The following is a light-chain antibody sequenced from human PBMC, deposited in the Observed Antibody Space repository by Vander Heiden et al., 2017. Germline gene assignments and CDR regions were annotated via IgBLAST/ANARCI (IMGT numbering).Light chain of an antibody. CDR3: QVWDSSSDHPNYV. CDR1: NIGSKR. J-gene: IGLJ1*01. Sequence: SYVLTQPPSVSVAPGQTARITCGGKNIGSKRGHWYQQKPGRAPVLVVYDDSDRPSGIPGRFSGSNSGNTATLTISRVEAGDEADYYCQVWDSSSDHPNYVFGTGTKVTVL. CDR2: DDS. V-gene: IGLV3-21*02.